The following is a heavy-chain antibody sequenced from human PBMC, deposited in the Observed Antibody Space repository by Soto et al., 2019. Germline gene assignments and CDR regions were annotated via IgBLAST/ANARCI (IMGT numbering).Heavy chain of an antibody. Sequence: PSETLSLTCAVSGGSISSSNWWSWVRQPPGKGLEWIGEIYHSGSTNYNPSLKSRVTISVDKSKNQFSLKLSSVTAADTAVYYCARDSPYYDFWSGYFSYYYYGMDVWGQGTTVTVSS. CDR3: ARDSPYYDFWSGYFSYYYYGMDV. CDR2: IYHSGST. V-gene: IGHV4-4*02. J-gene: IGHJ6*02. D-gene: IGHD3-3*01. CDR1: GGSISSSNW.